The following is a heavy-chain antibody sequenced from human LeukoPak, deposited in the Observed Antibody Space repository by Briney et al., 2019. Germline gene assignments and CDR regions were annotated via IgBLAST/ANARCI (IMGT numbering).Heavy chain of an antibody. J-gene: IGHJ4*02. CDR3: ARVQGLSSRPFDY. CDR1: GGPISSGGYY. Sequence: SETLSLTCTVSGGPISSGGYYWSWIPQHPGKGLVWIGYIYYRGGSTYYNPSLKSRVTISVDTSKIQFSLKLSSVAAADTAVYYCARVQGLSSRPFDYWGQGTLVTVSS. V-gene: IGHV4-31*03. CDR2: IYYRGGST. D-gene: IGHD3-10*01.